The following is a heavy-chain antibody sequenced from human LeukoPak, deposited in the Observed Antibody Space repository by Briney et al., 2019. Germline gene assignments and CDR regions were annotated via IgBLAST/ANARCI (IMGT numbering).Heavy chain of an antibody. Sequence: SVKVSCKASGGTFSSYAISWVRQAPGQGLEWMGRIIPILGIANYAQKFQGRVTITADKSTSTAYMELSSLRSEDTAVYYCARDPPREQSLAYWYFDLWGRGTLVTVSS. CDR2: IIPILGIA. J-gene: IGHJ2*01. V-gene: IGHV1-69*04. CDR3: ARDPPREQSLAYWYFDL. CDR1: GGTFSSYA. D-gene: IGHD6-19*01.